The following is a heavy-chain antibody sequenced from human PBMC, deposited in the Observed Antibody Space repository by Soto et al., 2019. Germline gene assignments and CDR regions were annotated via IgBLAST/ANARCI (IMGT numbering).Heavy chain of an antibody. CDR3: AKDHIVATSYYYYYMDV. V-gene: IGHV3-30*18. D-gene: IGHD5-12*01. J-gene: IGHJ6*03. CDR2: ISYDGSNK. Sequence: QVQLVESGGGVVQPGRSLRLSCAASGFTFSSYGMHWVRQAPGKGLEWVAVISYDGSNKYYADSVKGRFTISRDNSKNTLYLQMTSLRAEDTAVYYCAKDHIVATSYYYYYMDVWGKGPTVTVSS. CDR1: GFTFSSYG.